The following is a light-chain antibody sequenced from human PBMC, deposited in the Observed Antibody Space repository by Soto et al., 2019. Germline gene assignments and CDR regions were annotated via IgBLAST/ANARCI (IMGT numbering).Light chain of an antibody. CDR1: QSVSSN. CDR2: GAS. V-gene: IGKV3-15*01. CDR3: QQYNNWPT. Sequence: EIVMTQSPATLSVSPGERATLSCRASQSVSSNLAWYQQKPGQAPRLLIYGASTRATGIPARFSGSGSGTELTLTISSLQSEDFAVYCCQQYNNWPTFGPGNKVDIK. J-gene: IGKJ3*01.